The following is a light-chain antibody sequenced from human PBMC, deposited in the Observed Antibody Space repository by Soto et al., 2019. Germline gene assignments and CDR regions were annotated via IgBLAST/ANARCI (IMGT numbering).Light chain of an antibody. CDR3: KQRTNGRLT. CDR1: QSVVSY. Sequence: EIVLTQSPATLSLSPGERATLSCMASQSVVSYLTWYQQKPGQAHRLLIYDTSNRATGIPARFSGSGFGSDFPLTISSLEPEDFAVYYFKQRTNGRLTFGGGTKVEIK. J-gene: IGKJ4*01. CDR2: DTS. V-gene: IGKV3-11*01.